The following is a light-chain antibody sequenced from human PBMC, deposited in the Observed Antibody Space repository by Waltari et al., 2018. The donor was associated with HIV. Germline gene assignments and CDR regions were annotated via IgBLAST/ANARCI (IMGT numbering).Light chain of an antibody. Sequence: QSDLTQPPSASGSPGHPVTISCTRTSSDVGAYNYVSWYQQHPGKAPKLIIYEVTKRPSGVPDRFSASKSGNTASLTVSGLQTDDEADYYCSSYAGSNTLIFGGGTNLIVL. CDR2: EVT. CDR3: SSYAGSNTLI. J-gene: IGLJ2*01. V-gene: IGLV2-8*01. CDR1: SSDVGAYNY.